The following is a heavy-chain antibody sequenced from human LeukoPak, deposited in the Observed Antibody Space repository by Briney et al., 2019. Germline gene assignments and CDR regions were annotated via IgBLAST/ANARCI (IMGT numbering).Heavy chain of an antibody. J-gene: IGHJ5*02. CDR3: ARAGTYSSGWEFDP. CDR1: GDSIGSYY. V-gene: IGHV4-59*01. CDR2: IYYSGST. Sequence: SETLSLTCTVSGDSIGSYYWSWIRQPPGKRLEWIGYIYYSGSTNYNPSLKSRVTISIDTSMNQFSLNLSSVTAADTAVYYCARAGTYSSGWEFDPWGQGTLVTVSS. D-gene: IGHD6-19*01.